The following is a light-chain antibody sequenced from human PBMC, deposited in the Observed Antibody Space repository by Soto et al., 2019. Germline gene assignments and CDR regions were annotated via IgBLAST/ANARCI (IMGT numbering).Light chain of an antibody. CDR1: SNDIGGYNL. CDR2: EGS. CDR3: CSFAGGATFV. J-gene: IGLJ3*02. Sequence: QSVLTQPASVSGSPGQSITISCTGTSNDIGGYNLVSWYQQHPDKAPKLLIYEGSQRPSGVSDRFSGSRSGNTASLTISTLQPEDEADYSCCSFAGGATFVFGGGTKLTVL. V-gene: IGLV2-23*03.